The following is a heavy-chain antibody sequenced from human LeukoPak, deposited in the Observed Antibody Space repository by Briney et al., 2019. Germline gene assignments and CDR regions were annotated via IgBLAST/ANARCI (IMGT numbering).Heavy chain of an antibody. CDR1: GDSYTNYW. CDR3: ARHPVYPRGWPLDY. Sequence: GESLKISCKGSGDSYTNYWIGRVRQMPGKGLEWMGIIYLGDYETRYSPSFQGQVTISADKSISTAYLQWSSLKASDTAMYYCARHPVYPRGWPLDYWGQGTLVTVSS. CDR2: IYLGDYET. D-gene: IGHD6-19*01. V-gene: IGHV5-51*01. J-gene: IGHJ4*02.